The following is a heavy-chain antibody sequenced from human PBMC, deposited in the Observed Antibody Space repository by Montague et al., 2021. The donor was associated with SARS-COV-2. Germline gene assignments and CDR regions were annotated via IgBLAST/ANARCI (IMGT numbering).Heavy chain of an antibody. CDR1: GDSVVDLRRT. V-gene: IGHV6-1*01. J-gene: IGHJ6*02. CDR3: ARDIGSAGIYYYYGMDV. CDR2: LLLGTKWFY. D-gene: IGHD3-10*01. Sequence: CAISGDSVVDLRRTSDWHTSALPSRLQLVCRLLLGTKWFYDYAVSLKSRLTIKPDTSKNQFSLQLNSVTPEDTAVYYCARDIGSAGIYYYYGMDVWGQGTPVTVSS.